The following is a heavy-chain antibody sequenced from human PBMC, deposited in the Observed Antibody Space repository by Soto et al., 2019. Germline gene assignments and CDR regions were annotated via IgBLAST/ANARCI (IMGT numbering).Heavy chain of an antibody. CDR2: ITSSGGAT. CDR3: ARGDCKTSCYIGF. V-gene: IGHV3-48*03. Sequence: EVQLVESGGGLVQPGGSLRLSCAASGFGFSNYEMNWVRQAPGKGLEWVSYITSSGGATMYAYSVKGRFTISRDNAKDSLYLQMNSLRVEDTAVYYCARGDCKTSCYIGFWGQGALVTVSS. D-gene: IGHD2-2*02. J-gene: IGHJ4*02. CDR1: GFGFSNYE.